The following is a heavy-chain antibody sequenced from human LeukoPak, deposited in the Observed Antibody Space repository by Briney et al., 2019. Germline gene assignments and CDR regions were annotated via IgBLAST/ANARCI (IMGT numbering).Heavy chain of an antibody. CDR1: GYSFTTSW. Sequence: GQSLKISCKGSGYSFTTSWIAWVRQMPGEGLGLMGIIFPGDSDTRYSPSFQGQVTISADKSISTAYLEWSSLQASDTAFYYCVRRINNWFDPWGQGTLVTVSS. CDR2: IFPGDSDT. CDR3: VRRINNWFDP. J-gene: IGHJ5*02. V-gene: IGHV5-51*01.